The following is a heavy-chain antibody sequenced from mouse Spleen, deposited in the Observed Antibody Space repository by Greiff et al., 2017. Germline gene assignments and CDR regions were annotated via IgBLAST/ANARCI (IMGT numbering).Heavy chain of an antibody. V-gene: IGHV5-9-3*01. Sequence: EVKVVESGGGLVKPGGSLKLSCAASVFTFSSYAISWVRQTPEKRLEWVATISSGGSYTYYPDSVKGRFTISRDNAKNTLYLQMSSLRSEDTAMYYCERQGVITTEFAYWGQGTLVTVSA. D-gene: IGHD2-4*01. CDR1: VFTFSSYA. J-gene: IGHJ3*01. CDR3: ERQGVITTEFAY. CDR2: ISSGGSYT.